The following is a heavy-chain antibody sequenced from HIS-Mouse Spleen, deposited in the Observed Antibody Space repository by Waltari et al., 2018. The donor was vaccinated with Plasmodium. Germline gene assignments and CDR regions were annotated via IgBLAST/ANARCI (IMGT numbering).Heavy chain of an antibody. J-gene: IGHJ5*02. D-gene: IGHD3-3*01. V-gene: IGHV4-31*03. Sequence: QVQLQESGPGLVKPSPTMSLTCTVPGGSISSGGYYWSWIRQHPGKGLEWIGYIYYSGSTYYNPSLKSRVTISVDTSKNQFSLKLSSVTAADTAVYYCARDSIRFLADPWGQGTLVTVSS. CDR2: IYYSGST. CDR3: ARDSIRFLADP. CDR1: GGSISSGGYY.